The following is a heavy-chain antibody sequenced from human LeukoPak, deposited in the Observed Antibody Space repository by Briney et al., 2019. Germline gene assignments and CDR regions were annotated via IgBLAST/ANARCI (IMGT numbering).Heavy chain of an antibody. D-gene: IGHD6-13*01. CDR3: ARSIPYGTTWYGRSDY. CDR1: GFPFSSYS. V-gene: IGHV3-7*03. J-gene: IGHJ4*02. CDR2: IKPDGTTK. Sequence: GGSLRLSCAASGFPFSSYSMTWVRQAPGKGLEWVANIKPDGTTKFYVDSVKGRFTISRDNALNSLYLQMNSLRAEDTAIYYCARSIPYGTTWYGRSDYWGQGTLVAVSS.